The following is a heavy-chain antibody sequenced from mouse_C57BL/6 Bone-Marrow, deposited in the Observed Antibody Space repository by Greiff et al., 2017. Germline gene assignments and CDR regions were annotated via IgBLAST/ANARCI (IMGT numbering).Heavy chain of an antibody. V-gene: IGHV4-1*01. Sequence: EVKLLESGGGLVQPGGSLKLSCAASGIDFSRYWMSWVRRAPGKGLEWIGEINPDSSSINYAPSLKDKFIISRDNAKNTLYLQMSKVRSEDTSLYYCARPGFYGRAWFAYWGQGTLVTVSA. J-gene: IGHJ3*01. CDR2: INPDSSSI. CDR1: GIDFSRYW. D-gene: IGHD1-1*02. CDR3: ARPGFYGRAWFAY.